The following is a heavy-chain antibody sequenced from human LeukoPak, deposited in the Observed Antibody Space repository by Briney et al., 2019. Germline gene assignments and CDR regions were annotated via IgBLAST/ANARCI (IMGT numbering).Heavy chain of an antibody. CDR3: ARTEVTVATSAFGY. Sequence: SVKVSCKGSGGTFSSYAISWVRQAPGQGLEWMGGGIPIFGTANYAQKFQGRVTITADKSTSTAYMELSSLRSEDTAVYYCARTEVTVATSAFGYWGQGTLVTVSS. V-gene: IGHV1-69*06. J-gene: IGHJ4*02. D-gene: IGHD5-12*01. CDR1: GGTFSSYA. CDR2: GIPIFGTA.